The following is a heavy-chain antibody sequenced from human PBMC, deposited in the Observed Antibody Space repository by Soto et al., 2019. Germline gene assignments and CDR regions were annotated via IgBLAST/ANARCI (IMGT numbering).Heavy chain of an antibody. CDR2: ISSSSTYT. CDR3: VKGGACSGGTCYVGLFDY. CDR1: GFTFSDYY. D-gene: IGHD2-15*01. V-gene: IGHV3-11*06. J-gene: IGHJ4*02. Sequence: GGSLRLSCAASGFTFSDYYMSWIRQAPGKGLEWVSYISSSSTYTNYADSVKGRFTISRDNAKNSLYLQMNSLRADDTAVYYCVKGGACSGGTCYVGLFDYWGQGALVTVSS.